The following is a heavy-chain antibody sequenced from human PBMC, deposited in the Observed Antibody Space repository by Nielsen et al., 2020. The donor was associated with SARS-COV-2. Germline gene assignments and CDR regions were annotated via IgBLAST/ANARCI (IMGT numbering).Heavy chain of an antibody. D-gene: IGHD2-21*02. CDR3: AGVLAYRGGDCYSDYYYYYAMDV. Sequence: SVRQAPGQGLAWTVWINPNSGGTNYAQKFLGRVTMTRDTSISTAYMELSRLRSDDTAVYYCAGVLAYRGGDCYSDYYYYYAMDVWGQGTTVTVSS. V-gene: IGHV1-2*02. CDR2: INPNSGGT. J-gene: IGHJ6*02.